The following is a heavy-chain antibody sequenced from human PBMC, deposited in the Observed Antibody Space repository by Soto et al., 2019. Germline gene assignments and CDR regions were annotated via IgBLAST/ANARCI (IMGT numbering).Heavy chain of an antibody. J-gene: IGHJ5*02. V-gene: IGHV4-34*01. CDR3: ARGGFANWFDP. CDR1: GGSFSGYY. CDR2: INHSGST. Sequence: PSETLSLTCAVYGGSFSGYYWSWIRQPPGKGLEWIGEINHSGSTNYSPSLKSRVTISVDTSKNQFSLKLSSVTAADTAVYYCARGGFANWFDPWGQGTLVTVSS.